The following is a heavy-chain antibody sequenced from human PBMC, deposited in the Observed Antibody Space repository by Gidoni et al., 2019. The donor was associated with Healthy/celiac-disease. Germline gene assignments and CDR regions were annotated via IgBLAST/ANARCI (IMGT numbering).Heavy chain of an antibody. Sequence: QVQLQESGPGLVKPSQTLSLTCTVSGGSISSGDYYWSWIRQPPGKGLEWIGYIYYSGSTYYNPSLKSRVTISVDTSKNQFSLKLSSVTAADTAVYYCARMTYYDILTGYSLYNWFDPWGQGTLVTVSS. CDR2: IYYSGST. CDR1: GGSISSGDYY. V-gene: IGHV4-30-4*01. J-gene: IGHJ5*02. CDR3: ARMTYYDILTGYSLYNWFDP. D-gene: IGHD3-9*01.